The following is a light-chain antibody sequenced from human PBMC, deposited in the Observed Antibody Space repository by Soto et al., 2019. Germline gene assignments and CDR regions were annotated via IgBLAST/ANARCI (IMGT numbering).Light chain of an antibody. V-gene: IGKV3-15*01. Sequence: EIVMTQSPATLSVSPGERATLSCRASQSVSSDLAWYQQKPGQAPRLLIYGASTRATGIPARFSGSVSGTEFPLTISSLQSEDFAVYYCQQYNNWPPYTFGQGTKLEIK. J-gene: IGKJ2*01. CDR1: QSVSSD. CDR3: QQYNNWPPYT. CDR2: GAS.